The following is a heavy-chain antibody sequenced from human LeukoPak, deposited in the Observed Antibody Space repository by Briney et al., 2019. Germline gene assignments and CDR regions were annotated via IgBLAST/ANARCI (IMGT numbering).Heavy chain of an antibody. Sequence: GGSLRLSCAASGFTVSDNYMSWVRQAPGKGLEWVSVIYSGGTTYSADSVKGRFTISRDNSKNTLYLQMNSLRAEDTAVYYCARHDSWAGWFDPWGQGTLITVSS. J-gene: IGHJ5*02. V-gene: IGHV3-53*01. CDR3: ARHDSWAGWFDP. CDR2: IYSGGTT. CDR1: GFTVSDNY. D-gene: IGHD3-22*01.